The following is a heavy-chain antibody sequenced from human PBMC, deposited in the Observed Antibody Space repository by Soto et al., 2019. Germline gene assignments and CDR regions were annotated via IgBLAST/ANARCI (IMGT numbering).Heavy chain of an antibody. CDR2: ISSDSAYI. J-gene: IGHJ4*01. CDR1: GFTFRSFT. V-gene: IGHV3-21*01. Sequence: GGSLRLSCAASGFTFRSFTMNWVRQAPGKGLEWVSTISSDSAYIYYTDALRGRFTITRDNAKNSLHLQMNSLRAEDTAVYFCARVAYTYGWIYDYWGQGSLVTVSS. CDR3: ARVAYTYGWIYDY. D-gene: IGHD2-2*02.